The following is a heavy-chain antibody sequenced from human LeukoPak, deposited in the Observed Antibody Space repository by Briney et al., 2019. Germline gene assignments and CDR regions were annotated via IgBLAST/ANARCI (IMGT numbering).Heavy chain of an antibody. J-gene: IGHJ6*02. D-gene: IGHD4-17*01. Sequence: GGSLRLSCAASGFTVSSNYMSWVRQAPGKGLEWVSVIYSGGSTYYADSVKGRFTISRDNSKNTLYLQMNSLRAEDTAVYYCARNLYYGDFLGGMDIWGQGTTVTVSS. CDR3: ARNLYYGDFLGGMDI. CDR1: GFTVSSNY. V-gene: IGHV3-66*01. CDR2: IYSGGST.